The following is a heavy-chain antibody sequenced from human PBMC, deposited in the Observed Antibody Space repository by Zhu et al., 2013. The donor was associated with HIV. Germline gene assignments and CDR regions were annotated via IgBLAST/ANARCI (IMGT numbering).Heavy chain of an antibody. Sequence: QVQLVQSGAEVKKPGASVKVSCKASGYTFTSYGISWVRQAPGQGLEWMGWISAYNGNTNYAQKLQGRVTMTTGTSTSTAYMELRSLRSDDTAVYYCARGHDYILGELSVQGSFDYWGQGTLVTVSS. CDR1: GYTFTSYG. CDR2: ISAYNGNT. J-gene: IGHJ4*02. CDR3: ARGHDYILGELSVQGSFDY. V-gene: IGHV1-18*01. D-gene: IGHD3-16*02.